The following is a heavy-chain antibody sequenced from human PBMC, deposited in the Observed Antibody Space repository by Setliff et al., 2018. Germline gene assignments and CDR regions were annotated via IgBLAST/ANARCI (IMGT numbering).Heavy chain of an antibody. CDR3: ARHGRFYDFTDYFPNWFDP. J-gene: IGHJ5*02. Sequence: KTSETLSLTCTVSGGSVRTSSYYWGWIRQSPGKGLEWIGSIYFTGNTYYSPSFKSRVTISADTSKNQFSLKLTSLTATDTAIYYCARHGRFYDFTDYFPNWFDPWGQGTLVTVSS. CDR1: GGSVRTSSYY. V-gene: IGHV4-39*01. D-gene: IGHD3-22*01. CDR2: IYFTGNT.